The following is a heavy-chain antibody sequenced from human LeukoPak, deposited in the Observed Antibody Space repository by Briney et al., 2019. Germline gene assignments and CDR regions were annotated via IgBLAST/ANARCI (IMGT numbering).Heavy chain of an antibody. CDR1: GGSFSGYY. D-gene: IGHD2-2*01. CDR3: ARASSTISPPFDY. V-gene: IGHV4-34*01. CDR2: INHSGST. Sequence: KPSETLSLTCAVYGGSFSGYYWSWIRQPPGKGLEWIGEINHSGSTNYNPSLKSRVTISVDTSKNQFSLKLSSVTAADTAVYYCARASSTISPPFDYWGQGTLVTVSS. J-gene: IGHJ4*02.